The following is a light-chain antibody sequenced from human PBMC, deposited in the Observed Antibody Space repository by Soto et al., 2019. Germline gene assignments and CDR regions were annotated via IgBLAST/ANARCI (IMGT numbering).Light chain of an antibody. CDR2: GPS. CDR1: QSVSGNY. CDR3: KQYGCSPPYT. J-gene: IGKJ2*01. Sequence: EIGVTQSPCTLSLSPGERATLSCRASQSVSGNYLAWYQQKPCQSPRLLIYGPSDMANGSPNRFSGSGYERDFTLTISRVQPEDFAVDYCKQYGCSPPYTFGQGTRLEI. V-gene: IGKV3-20*01.